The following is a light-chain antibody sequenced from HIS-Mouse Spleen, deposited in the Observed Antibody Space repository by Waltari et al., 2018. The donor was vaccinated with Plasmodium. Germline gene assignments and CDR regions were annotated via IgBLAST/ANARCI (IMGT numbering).Light chain of an antibody. Sequence: SYELTQPPSVSVSPGQTARITCPGDALPKKYASWYQQKSGQAPVLVIYEDSKRPSGIPERFSGSSSGTMATLTISGAQVEYEADYYCYSTDSSGNHRVFGGGTKLTVL. V-gene: IGLV3-10*01. CDR1: ALPKKY. CDR3: YSTDSSGNHRV. CDR2: EDS. J-gene: IGLJ3*02.